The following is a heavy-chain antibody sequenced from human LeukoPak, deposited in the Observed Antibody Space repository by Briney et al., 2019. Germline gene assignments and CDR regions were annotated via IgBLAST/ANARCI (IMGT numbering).Heavy chain of an antibody. D-gene: IGHD5-18*01. CDR3: ARGGYSYASFDY. Sequence: SETLSLTCTASGGSVSSYYWSWIRQPPGKGLEYIGYIYYTGSTNYNPSLKSRVSISVDLSKNQFSLKVRSVTAADTAVYYCARGGYSYASFDYWGQETLVTVSS. CDR2: IYYTGST. CDR1: GGSVSSYY. V-gene: IGHV4-59*08. J-gene: IGHJ4*02.